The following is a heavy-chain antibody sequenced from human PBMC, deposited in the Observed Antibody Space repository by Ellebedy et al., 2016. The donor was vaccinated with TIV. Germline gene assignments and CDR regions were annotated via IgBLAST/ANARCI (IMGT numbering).Heavy chain of an antibody. CDR2: ISSSGSPI. J-gene: IGHJ5*02. D-gene: IGHD1-1*01. CDR1: GFTFSSYS. V-gene: IGHV3-48*01. Sequence: PGGSLRLSCAVSGFTFSSYSMNWVRQAPGKGLEWVSYISSSGSPIHYADSVKGRFSISRDNVKNSLYLQMNSLRAEDTAVYYCARDIPQRPNPARFDPWGQGTLVTVSS. CDR3: ARDIPQRPNPARFDP.